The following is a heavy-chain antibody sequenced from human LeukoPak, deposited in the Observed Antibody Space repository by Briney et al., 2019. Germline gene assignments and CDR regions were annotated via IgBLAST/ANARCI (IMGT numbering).Heavy chain of an antibody. D-gene: IGHD3-22*01. V-gene: IGHV1-18*01. CDR3: ARDTEHPYDSSGSFDY. CDR1: GYTFTSYG. CDR2: ISAYNGNT. J-gene: IGHJ4*02. Sequence: GASVKVSCKASGYTFTSYGISWVRQAPGQGLEWMGWISAYNGNTNYAQKLQGRVTMTTDTSTSTAYMELRSLRSDDTAVYYCARDTEHPYDSSGSFDYWGQGTLVTVSS.